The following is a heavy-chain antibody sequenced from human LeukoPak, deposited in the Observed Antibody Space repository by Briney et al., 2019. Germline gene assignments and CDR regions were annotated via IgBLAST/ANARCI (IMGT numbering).Heavy chain of an antibody. D-gene: IGHD3-9*01. CDR2: ISSSSSTI. J-gene: IGHJ4*02. CDR1: GFTFSTYS. V-gene: IGHV3-48*01. Sequence: GGSLRLSCAASGFTFSTYSMNWVRQAPGKGLEWVSYISSSSSTIHYADSVKGRFTMSRDNAKSTLYLQMNSLRAEDTAVYYCATVEGVHYDILTGYGLDYWGQGTLVTVSS. CDR3: ATVEGVHYDILTGYGLDY.